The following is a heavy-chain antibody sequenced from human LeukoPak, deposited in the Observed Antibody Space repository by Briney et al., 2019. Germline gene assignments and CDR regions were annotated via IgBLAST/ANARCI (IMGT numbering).Heavy chain of an antibody. CDR1: GFTFSSYG. CDR2: IRYDGSNK. V-gene: IGHV3-30*02. Sequence: PGGSLRLSCAASGFTFSSYGMHWVRQAPGKGLEWVAFIRYDGSNKYYADSVKGRFTISRDNSKNTLYLQMNSLRAEDTAVYYCARMTFYCSGGSCYYYYMDVWGKGTTVTVSS. CDR3: ARMTFYCSGGSCYYYYMDV. D-gene: IGHD2-15*01. J-gene: IGHJ6*03.